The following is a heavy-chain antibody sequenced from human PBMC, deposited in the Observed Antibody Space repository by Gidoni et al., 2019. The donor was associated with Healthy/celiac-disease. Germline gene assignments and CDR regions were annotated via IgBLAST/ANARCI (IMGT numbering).Heavy chain of an antibody. V-gene: IGHV4-34*01. CDR2: INHSGST. D-gene: IGHD2-15*01. CDR3: ARVPNCSGGSCARTLDY. J-gene: IGHJ4*02. Sequence: QVQLQQWGAGLLKPSETLSLTCAVYGGSFSGYYWSWIRQPPGKGLEWIGEINHSGSTNYNPSLKSRVTISVDTSKNQFSLKLSSVTAADTAVYYCARVPNCSGGSCARTLDYWGQGTLVTVSS. CDR1: GGSFSGYY.